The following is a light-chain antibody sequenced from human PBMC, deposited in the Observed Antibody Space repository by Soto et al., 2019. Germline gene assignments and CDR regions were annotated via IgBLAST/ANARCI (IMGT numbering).Light chain of an antibody. CDR1: QSVSRY. V-gene: IGKV1-39*01. J-gene: IGKJ5*01. CDR2: AAS. Sequence: DIQLTQSPSSLSASVGDTVTITCRSSQSVSRYLNWYQHKPGKAPKLLINAASNLGSGVPSRFSGSGSGTDFTLTIDGLQPEDFAVYYCQQSYITPPITFGQGTRLEIK. CDR3: QQSYITPPIT.